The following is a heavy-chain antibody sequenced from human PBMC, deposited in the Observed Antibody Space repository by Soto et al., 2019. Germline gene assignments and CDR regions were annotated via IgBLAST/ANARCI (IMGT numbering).Heavy chain of an antibody. CDR1: GYTFTSHA. CDR3: AIVVVAMASDY. CDR2: INAGNGNT. D-gene: IGHD2-15*01. Sequence: GASVQVSCKASGYTFTSHAMHWVRQAPGQRLEWMGYINAGNGNTKYLQNFQGRVTNTRDASGSTAYMDLISLRSEDTAVYYWAIVVVAMASDYWGQGTQVTVSS. J-gene: IGHJ4*02. V-gene: IGHV1-3*01.